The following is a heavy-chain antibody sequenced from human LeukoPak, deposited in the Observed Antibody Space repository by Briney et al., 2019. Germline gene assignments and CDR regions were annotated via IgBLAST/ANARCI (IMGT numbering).Heavy chain of an antibody. D-gene: IGHD6-19*01. CDR2: ISHGGDRA. CDR1: GFTFSTYA. CDR3: AKGRSGWYEGLDY. J-gene: IGHJ4*02. V-gene: IGHV3-23*01. Sequence: GGSLRLSCTASGFTFSTYAMTWVRQAPGKGLEWVSVISHGGDRAWSADSVKGRFTISSDNSKSTLFLQMNSLRADDTAIYSCAKGRSGWYEGLDYWGQGILVTVSS.